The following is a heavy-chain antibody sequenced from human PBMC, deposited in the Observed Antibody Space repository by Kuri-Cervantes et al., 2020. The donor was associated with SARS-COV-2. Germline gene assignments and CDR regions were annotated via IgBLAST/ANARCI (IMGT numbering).Heavy chain of an antibody. V-gene: IGHV3-15*07. CDR1: GFTFSNAW. CDR3: TTDTPLSQHYDFWSGYHYGMDV. D-gene: IGHD3-3*01. J-gene: IGHJ6*02. CDR2: IKSKTDGGTT. Sequence: GGSLRLSCAASGFTFSNAWMNWVRQAPGKGLERVGRIKSKTDGGTTDYAAPVKGRFTISRDDSKNTLYLQMNSLKTEDTAVYYCTTDTPLSQHYDFWSGYHYGMDVWGQGTTVTVSS.